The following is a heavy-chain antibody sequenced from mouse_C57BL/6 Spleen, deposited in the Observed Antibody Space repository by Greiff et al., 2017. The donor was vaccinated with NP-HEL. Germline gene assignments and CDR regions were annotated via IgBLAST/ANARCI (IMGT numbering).Heavy chain of an antibody. Sequence: EVQGVESGEGLVKPGGSLKLSCAASGFTFSSYAMSWVRQTPEKRLEWVAYISSGGDYIYYADTVKGRFTISRDNARDNLYLKMSILKSEDTAMYYCTRGITTVVATDYFDYWGQGTTLTVSS. CDR2: ISSGGDYI. D-gene: IGHD1-1*01. CDR1: GFTFSSYA. J-gene: IGHJ2*01. CDR3: TRGITTVVATDYFDY. V-gene: IGHV5-9-1*02.